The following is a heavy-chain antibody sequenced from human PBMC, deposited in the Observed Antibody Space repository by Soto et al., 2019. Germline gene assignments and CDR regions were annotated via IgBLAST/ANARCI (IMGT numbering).Heavy chain of an antibody. J-gene: IGHJ4*02. V-gene: IGHV4-4*07. CDR1: GGSISSYY. CDR2: IYTSGST. CDR3: ARDGYDSSGYYYAYFDY. Sequence: LSLTCTVSGGSISSYYWSWIRQPAGKGLEWIGRIYTSGSTNYNPSLKSRVTMSVDTSKNQFSLKLSSVTAADTAVYYCARDGYDSSGYYYAYFDYWGQGTLVTVSS. D-gene: IGHD3-22*01.